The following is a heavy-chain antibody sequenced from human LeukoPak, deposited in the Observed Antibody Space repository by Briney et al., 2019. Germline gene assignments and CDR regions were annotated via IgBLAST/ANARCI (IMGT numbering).Heavy chain of an antibody. D-gene: IGHD3-22*01. V-gene: IGHV3-23*01. CDR1: GFTFSSYA. Sequence: GGSLRLSCAASGFTFSSYAMSWVRQAPGKGLEWVSAISGSGGSTYYADSVKGQFTISRDNSKNTLYLQMSSLRAEDTAVYYCAIQYYYDSSFAFDIWGQGTMVTVSS. J-gene: IGHJ3*02. CDR3: AIQYYYDSSFAFDI. CDR2: ISGSGGST.